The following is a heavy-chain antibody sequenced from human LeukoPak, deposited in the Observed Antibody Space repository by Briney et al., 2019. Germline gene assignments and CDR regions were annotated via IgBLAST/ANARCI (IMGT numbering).Heavy chain of an antibody. CDR2: IYSGGST. V-gene: IGHV3-53*01. D-gene: IGHD3-10*01. Sequence: GGSLRLSCAASGFTVSSNYMSWVRQAPGKGLEWVSVIYSGGSTYYADSVKGRFTISRDNSKNTLYLQMNSLRAEDTAVYYCARLTSGKSYYYGMDVWGQGTTVTVSS. J-gene: IGHJ6*02. CDR3: ARLTSGKSYYYGMDV. CDR1: GFTVSSNY.